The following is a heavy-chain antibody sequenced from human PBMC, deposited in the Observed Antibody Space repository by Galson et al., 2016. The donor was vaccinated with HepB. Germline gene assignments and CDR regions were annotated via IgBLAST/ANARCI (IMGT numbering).Heavy chain of an antibody. Sequence: SLRLSCAASGFTFSSYAMSWVRQAPGKGLEWVSSISSSSSYIYYADSVKGRFTISRDNAKNSLYLQMNSLRAEDTAVYYCASFFGGYSYGYPNDYYYYGMDVWGQGTTVTVSS. CDR2: ISSSSSYI. V-gene: IGHV3-21*01. J-gene: IGHJ6*02. D-gene: IGHD5-18*01. CDR1: GFTFSSYA. CDR3: ASFFGGYSYGYPNDYYYYGMDV.